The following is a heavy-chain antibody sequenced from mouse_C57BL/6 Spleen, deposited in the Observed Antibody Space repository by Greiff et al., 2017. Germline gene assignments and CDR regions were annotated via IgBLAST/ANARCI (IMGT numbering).Heavy chain of an antibody. J-gene: IGHJ2*01. CDR2: IDPSDSET. D-gene: IGHD1-1*01. Sequence: QVQLQQPGAELVRPGSSVKLSCKASGYTFTSYWMHWVKQRPIQGLEWIGNIDPSDSETHYNQKFKDKATLTVDKSSSTAYMQLSSLTSEDSAVDYFARGNDYYGNSYGFCYWGKCTTLTVSS. V-gene: IGHV1-52*01. CDR1: GYTFTSYW. CDR3: ARGNDYYGNSYGFCY.